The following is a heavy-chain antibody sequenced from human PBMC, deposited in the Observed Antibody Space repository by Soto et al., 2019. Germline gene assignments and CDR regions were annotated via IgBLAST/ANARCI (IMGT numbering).Heavy chain of an antibody. Sequence: EVQLVESGGGLIQPGGSLRLSCAASGLSASSNYMSWVRQAPGRGLEWVSLIYSGGGTYYADTVKGPFTISRDNSKKTLYLQMNTLRAEDTAVYYCAAYSSLDYWGQGTLVTVSS. D-gene: IGHD6-13*01. V-gene: IGHV3-53*01. J-gene: IGHJ4*02. CDR2: IYSGGGT. CDR1: GLSASSNY. CDR3: AAYSSLDY.